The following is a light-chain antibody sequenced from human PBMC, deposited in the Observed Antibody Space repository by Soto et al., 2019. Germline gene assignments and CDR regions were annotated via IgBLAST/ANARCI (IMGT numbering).Light chain of an antibody. CDR2: GAS. CDR3: QQYDNWPYT. V-gene: IGKV3-15*01. CDR1: QSVSNN. J-gene: IGKJ2*01. Sequence: EIVMTHSPATLSVSPGERATLSCRASQSVSNNLAWYQQKPGQAPLLLIYGASTRATAIPARFSGRGAGTEFTLTISSLQSEDFAVYFCQQYDNWPYTFGQGTKRDI.